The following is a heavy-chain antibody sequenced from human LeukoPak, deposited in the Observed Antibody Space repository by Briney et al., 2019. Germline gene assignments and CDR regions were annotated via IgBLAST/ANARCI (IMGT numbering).Heavy chain of an antibody. J-gene: IGHJ4*02. Sequence: GRSLRLSCAASGFTFSNYGMHWVRQAPGKGLEWVAVISFDGTGKNYADSVKGRFTISGDNSKYTLFLQMNSLRADDTAVYYCAKVGWELPQTLVDYWGQGALVTVSA. CDR3: AKVGWELPQTLVDY. D-gene: IGHD1-26*01. CDR1: GFTFSNYG. V-gene: IGHV3-30*18. CDR2: ISFDGTGK.